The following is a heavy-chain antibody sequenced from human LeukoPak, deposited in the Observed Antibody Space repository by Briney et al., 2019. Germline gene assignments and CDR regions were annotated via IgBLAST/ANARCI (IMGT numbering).Heavy chain of an antibody. D-gene: IGHD1-7*01. J-gene: IGHJ6*03. CDR2: IWYDGSNK. CDR3: ARVSFGITGTNYYYYYMDV. Sequence: GGSLRLSCEASGFTFSSYAMSWVRQAPGKGLEWVAVIWYDGSNKYYADSVKGRFTISRDNSKNTLYLQMNSLRAEDTAVYYCARVSFGITGTNYYYYYMDVWGKGTMVTVSS. V-gene: IGHV3-33*08. CDR1: GFTFSSYA.